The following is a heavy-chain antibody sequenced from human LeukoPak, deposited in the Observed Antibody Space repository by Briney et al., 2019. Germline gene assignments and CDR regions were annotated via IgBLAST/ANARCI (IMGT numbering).Heavy chain of an antibody. D-gene: IGHD1-26*01. CDR1: GYTFTGYY. J-gene: IGHJ4*02. V-gene: IGHV1-2*02. Sequence: GASVKVSCKASGYTFTGYYMHWVRQAPGQGLEWMGWINPNSGGTNYAQKFQGRVTMTRDTSTSTAYMELSRLRSDDTAVYYCARGHVRHDSGSPSNYDYWGQGTLVTVSS. CDR3: ARGHVRHDSGSPSNYDY. CDR2: INPNSGGT.